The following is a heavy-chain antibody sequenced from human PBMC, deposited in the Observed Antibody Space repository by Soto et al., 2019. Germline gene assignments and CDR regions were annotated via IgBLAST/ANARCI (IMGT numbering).Heavy chain of an antibody. CDR3: AKGHGDYGGNCLNF. D-gene: IGHD4-17*01. Sequence: EMQMLESGGGLVQPGGSLRLSCAASGFTFSSYAIDWVRQAPGKGLEWVASIGGRGTSSYYADSVMGRFTISRDNSKNTVYLQMNSLRAEDTAIYSCAKGHGDYGGNCLNFWGQGTLVTVSS. CDR2: IGGRGTSS. J-gene: IGHJ4*02. V-gene: IGHV3-23*01. CDR1: GFTFSSYA.